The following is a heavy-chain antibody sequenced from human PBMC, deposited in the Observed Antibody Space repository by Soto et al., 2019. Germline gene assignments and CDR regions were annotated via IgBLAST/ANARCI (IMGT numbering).Heavy chain of an antibody. CDR3: ARDMGIAAQYYFDY. D-gene: IGHD6-25*01. CDR1: GYTFTSYG. V-gene: IGHV1-18*01. Sequence: GASVKVSCKASGYTFTSYGISWVLQAPGQGLEWMGWISAYNGNTNYAQKLQGRVTMTTDTSTSTAYMELRSLRSDDTAVYYCARDMGIAAQYYFDYWGQGTLVTVSS. CDR2: ISAYNGNT. J-gene: IGHJ4*02.